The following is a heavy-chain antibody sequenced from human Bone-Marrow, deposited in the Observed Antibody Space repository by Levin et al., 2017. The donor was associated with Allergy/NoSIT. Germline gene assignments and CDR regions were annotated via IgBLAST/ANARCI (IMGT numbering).Heavy chain of an antibody. CDR1: GFTFSNYW. CDR2: IKSDGSDK. Sequence: GGSLRLSCAVSGFTSGFTFSNYWMHRVRQAPGKGLVWVLRIKSDGSDKMYADSVKGRFTISRDNAKNTLYLEMNSLGVDDTAVYYCARDQTYAVDLWGQGTTVTVSS. CDR3: ARDQTYAVDL. J-gene: IGHJ6*02. V-gene: IGHV3-74*03.